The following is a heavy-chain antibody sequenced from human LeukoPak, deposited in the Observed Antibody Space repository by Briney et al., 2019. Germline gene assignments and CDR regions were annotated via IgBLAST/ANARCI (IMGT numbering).Heavy chain of an antibody. V-gene: IGHV1-8*01. Sequence: ASVTVSCKASGYTFSSYDINRVRQATGQGLEWMGWMNPSSGNTDYAQKFQGRVTMTRNTSISTAYMELSSLRSEDTAVYYCASGGYATPTSTLQSYYYYYGMDVWGQGTTVTVSS. D-gene: IGHD5-12*01. CDR2: MNPSSGNT. CDR3: ASGGYATPTSTLQSYYYYYGMDV. CDR1: GYTFSSYD. J-gene: IGHJ6*02.